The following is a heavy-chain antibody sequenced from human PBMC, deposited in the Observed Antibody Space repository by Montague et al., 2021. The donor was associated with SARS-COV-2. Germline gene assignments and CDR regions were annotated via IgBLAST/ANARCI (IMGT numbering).Heavy chain of an antibody. J-gene: IGHJ4*02. Sequence: PALVKPTQTLTLTCTLSGFSLADNGVGVGWIRQPPEKALEWLALIYWDDDKYYSTSLKTRLTISKDTSKNQVVLTMTNMDPVDTATYYCARDWGCTHFDYWGQGTLVTVSS. D-gene: IGHD7-27*01. CDR1: GFSLADNGVG. CDR2: IYWDDDK. V-gene: IGHV2-70*01. CDR3: ARDWGCTHFDY.